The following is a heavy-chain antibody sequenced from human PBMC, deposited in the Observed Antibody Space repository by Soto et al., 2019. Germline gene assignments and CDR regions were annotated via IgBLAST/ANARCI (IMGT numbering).Heavy chain of an antibody. CDR1: GFSSSDYW. V-gene: IGHV3-7*03. CDR3: ARGGELSLLPLDY. Sequence: GGSLRLSCAASGFSSSDYWMSWVRQAPGRGLEWVAHIIQDGRAIYYVDSVRGRFTISRDSAGNSVFLEMHRLRVEDTAVYYCARGGELSLLPLDYWGLGTLVT. J-gene: IGHJ4*02. D-gene: IGHD2-15*01. CDR2: IIQDGRAI.